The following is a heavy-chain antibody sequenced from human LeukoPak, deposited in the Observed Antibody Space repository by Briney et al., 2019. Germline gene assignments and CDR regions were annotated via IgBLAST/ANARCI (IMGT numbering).Heavy chain of an antibody. CDR1: VLLFSRYP. CDR2: ISGSGGST. V-gene: IGHV3-23*01. Sequence: GGSLTLSCAVSVLLFSRYPMRWVRHAREKGLEWVSAISGSGGSTYYADSVKGRFTISRDNSKNTLYLQMNSLRAEDTAVYYCAKGGYSSHFDYWGQGTLVTVSS. D-gene: IGHD6-13*01. J-gene: IGHJ4*02. CDR3: AKGGYSSHFDY.